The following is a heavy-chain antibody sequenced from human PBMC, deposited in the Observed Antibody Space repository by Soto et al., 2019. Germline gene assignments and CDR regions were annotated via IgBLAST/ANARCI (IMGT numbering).Heavy chain of an antibody. V-gene: IGHV4-59*11. CDR3: ARDLRSRGWFDP. Sequence: SEALSLTCDVSGVSITSHYWNWIRQSPGMGLEWIGSTYFRGSASYNPSLKSRVTISLDTSKDQLSLTLSAVTAADSAVYYCARDLRSRGWFDPWGPGILVTVSS. CDR2: TYFRGSA. CDR1: GVSITSHY. J-gene: IGHJ5*02.